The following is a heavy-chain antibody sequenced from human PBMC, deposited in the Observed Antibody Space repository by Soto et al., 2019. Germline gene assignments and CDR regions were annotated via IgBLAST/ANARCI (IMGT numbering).Heavy chain of an antibody. Sequence: ASVKVSCKASGYTFTNYDINWVRQATGQGLEWMGWMNPNSGNTAYAQKFQGRVTMTRNTSISTAYMELSSLRSEDTAVYYCAREKEGSGFDPWGQGTLVTVSS. CDR1: GYTFTNYD. CDR2: MNPNSGNT. J-gene: IGHJ5*02. V-gene: IGHV1-8*01. CDR3: AREKEGSGFDP.